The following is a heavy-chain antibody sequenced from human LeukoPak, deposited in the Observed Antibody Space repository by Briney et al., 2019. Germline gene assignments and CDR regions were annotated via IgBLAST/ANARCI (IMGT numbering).Heavy chain of an antibody. V-gene: IGHV3-7*01. CDR2: IKHDGSEK. Sequence: GGSLRLSCAASGFTFSSYWMSWVRQAPGKGLEWVAKIKHDGSEKYYVDSVKGRFTISRGNTKNSLYLQMNTLRAEDTAVYYCTRDDPYFFDYWGQGTPVTVSS. D-gene: IGHD3-10*01. J-gene: IGHJ4*02. CDR1: GFTFSSYW. CDR3: TRDDPYFFDY.